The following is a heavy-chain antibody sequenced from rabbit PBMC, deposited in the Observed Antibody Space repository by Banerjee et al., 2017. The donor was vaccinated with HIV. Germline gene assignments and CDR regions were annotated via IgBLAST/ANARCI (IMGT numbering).Heavy chain of an antibody. V-gene: IGHV1S45*01. CDR1: AFSFSNKYV. CDR3: ARDLAGAIGWNFNL. J-gene: IGHJ4*01. CDR2: INTSSGNT. Sequence: QEQLEESGGDLVKPEGSLTLTCTASAFSFSNKYVMCWVRQAPGKGLEWIACINTSSGNTVYANWAKGRFTISKASSTTVTLQMTSLTAADTATYFCARDLAGAIGWNFNLWGPGTLVTVS. D-gene: IGHD4-1*01.